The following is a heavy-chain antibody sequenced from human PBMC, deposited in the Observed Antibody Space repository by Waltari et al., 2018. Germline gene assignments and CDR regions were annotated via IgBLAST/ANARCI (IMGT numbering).Heavy chain of an antibody. J-gene: IGHJ4*02. D-gene: IGHD3-22*01. CDR2: RSVSGGST. CDR1: GFTFTSYA. V-gene: IGHV3-23*01. Sequence: EVQLLESGGGLVQPGGSLRLSCAAYGFTFTSYAMSWVRQAPGKGMDWVSARSVSGGSTYYADSVKVRFTISRDNSKNTLYLQMNSLRAEDTAVYYCAKDREVYYYDSSGYSTYFDYWGQGTLVTVSS. CDR3: AKDREVYYYDSSGYSTYFDY.